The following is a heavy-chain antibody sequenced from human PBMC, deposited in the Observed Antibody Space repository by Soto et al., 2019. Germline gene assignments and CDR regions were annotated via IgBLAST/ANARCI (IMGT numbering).Heavy chain of an antibody. CDR2: VSYDGGYK. J-gene: IGHJ2*01. D-gene: IGHD4-17*01. CDR3: AKGTTVTPWRYLDL. CDR1: RFTFSSYG. Sequence: QEQLVESGGGVVQPGGSLRLSCAAARFTFSSYGMHWVRQAPGKGLEWMTVVSYDGGYKNYADAVKGRFTISRDNSKNTLYLQMNSLRAEDTAVYYCAKGTTVTPWRYLDLWVPGTLVTVSS. V-gene: IGHV3-30*18.